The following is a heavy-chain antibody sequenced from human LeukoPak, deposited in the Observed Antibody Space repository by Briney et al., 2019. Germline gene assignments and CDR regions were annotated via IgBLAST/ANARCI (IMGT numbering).Heavy chain of an antibody. Sequence: VKVSCKASGYTFNGYYMHWVRQAPGQGLEWMGRINPNSGGTNYAQKFQGRVTMTRDTSISTAYMELSRLRSDDTAVYYCARVNGVVRGVNDYWGQGTLVTVSS. CDR1: GYTFNGYY. V-gene: IGHV1-2*06. CDR3: ARVNGVVRGVNDY. D-gene: IGHD3-10*01. J-gene: IGHJ4*02. CDR2: INPNSGGT.